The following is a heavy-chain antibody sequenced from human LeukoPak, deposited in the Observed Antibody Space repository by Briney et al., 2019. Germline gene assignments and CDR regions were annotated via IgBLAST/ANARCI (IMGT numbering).Heavy chain of an antibody. D-gene: IGHD5-18*01. CDR2: IIPFFGTA. J-gene: IGHJ6*02. V-gene: IGHV1-69*13. Sequence: ASVKVSCKASGGTFSSYAISWVRQAPGQGLEWMGGIIPFFGTANYAQKFQGRVTITADESTSTAYMELSSLRSEDTAVYYCARSAGGRGYSYGYYYYYGMDVWGQGTTVTVSS. CDR3: ARSAGGRGYSYGYYYYYGMDV. CDR1: GGTFSSYA.